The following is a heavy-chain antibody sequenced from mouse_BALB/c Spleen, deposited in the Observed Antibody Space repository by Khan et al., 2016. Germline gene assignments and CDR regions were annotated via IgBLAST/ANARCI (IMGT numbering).Heavy chain of an antibody. CDR3: ARLEDI. D-gene: IGHD1-3*01. CDR2: IWAGGST. J-gene: IGHJ2*01. CDR1: GFSLTSYG. V-gene: IGHV2-9*02. Sequence: VQLQESGRGLVAPSQSLSLTCTASGFSLTSYGVHWVRQPPGKGLEWLGVIWAGGSTNYNSAPLSRLCISKDNSKSQVLLNMMSLQTDDTAMDYCARLEDIWGQGTTLTVSA.